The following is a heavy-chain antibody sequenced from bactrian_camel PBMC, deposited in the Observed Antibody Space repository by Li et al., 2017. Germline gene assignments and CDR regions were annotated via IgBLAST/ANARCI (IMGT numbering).Heavy chain of an antibody. CDR2: VIDRDGRI. J-gene: IGHJ4*01. CDR1: GLTIDDYA. Sequence: HVQLVESGGGLVQTGGSLRLSCTVSGLTIDDYAVAWFRQAPGKEREGIAVIDRDGRIAYDDSVKGRFTLSRDSADGKSTLWLQMNSLKPEDTAKYICAADPNRLRVGLLRYYVQYWGLGTQVTVS. D-gene: IGHD5*01. CDR3: AADPNRLRVGLLRYYVQY. V-gene: IGHV3S61*01.